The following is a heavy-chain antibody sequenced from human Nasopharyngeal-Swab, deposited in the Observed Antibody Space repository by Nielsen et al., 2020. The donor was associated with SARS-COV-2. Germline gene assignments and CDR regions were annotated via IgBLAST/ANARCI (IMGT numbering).Heavy chain of an antibody. CDR2: ISSSSSYI. CDR1: GFTFSSYS. Sequence: GESLKISCAASGFTFSSYSMNWVRQAPGKGLEWVSSISSSSSYIYYADSVKGRFTISRDNAKNSLYLQMNSLRAEDTAVYYCARVSYSSGWDYWGQGTLVTVSS. D-gene: IGHD6-19*01. J-gene: IGHJ4*02. V-gene: IGHV3-21*01. CDR3: ARVSYSSGWDY.